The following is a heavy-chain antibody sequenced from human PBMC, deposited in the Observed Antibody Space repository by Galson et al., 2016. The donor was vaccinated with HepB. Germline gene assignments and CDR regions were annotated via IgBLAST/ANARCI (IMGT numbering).Heavy chain of an antibody. D-gene: IGHD2/OR15-2a*01. CDR1: GNSIDSNHW. Sequence: SETLSLTCTVSGNSIDSNHWWTWVRQSPGKGLEWMGEIYYTGGTNYNPSLKNRLTITIDTSRNQFSLKLTSVTAADSAVYYCAGFQNLGQLDFWGQGTLVTVSS. CDR2: IYYTGGT. J-gene: IGHJ4*02. V-gene: IGHV4-4*02. CDR3: AGFQNLGQLDF.